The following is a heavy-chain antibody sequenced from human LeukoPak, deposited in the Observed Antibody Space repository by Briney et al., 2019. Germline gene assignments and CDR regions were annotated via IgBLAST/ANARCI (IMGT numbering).Heavy chain of an antibody. J-gene: IGHJ4*02. Sequence: PSETLSLTCTVSGGSISSYYWSWIRQPAGKGLEWIGRIYTSGSTNYNPSLKSRVTMSVDTSKNQFSLKLSSVTAADTAVYYCARVGDYYDSSGYYLYYFDYWGQGTLVTVSS. CDR2: IYTSGST. D-gene: IGHD3-22*01. CDR3: ARVGDYYDSSGYYLYYFDY. V-gene: IGHV4-4*07. CDR1: GGSISSYY.